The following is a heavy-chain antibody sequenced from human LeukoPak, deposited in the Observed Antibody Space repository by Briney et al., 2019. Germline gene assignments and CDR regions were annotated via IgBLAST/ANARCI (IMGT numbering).Heavy chain of an antibody. V-gene: IGHV1-2*02. Sequence: ASVKVSCKASGYTFTGYYMHWVRQAPGQGLEWMGWINPNSGGTNCAQKFQGRVTMTRDTSISTAYMELSRLRSDDTAVYYCARDSSNYYDSSGYNWGQGTLVTVSS. J-gene: IGHJ4*02. D-gene: IGHD3-22*01. CDR2: INPNSGGT. CDR3: ARDSSNYYDSSGYN. CDR1: GYTFTGYY.